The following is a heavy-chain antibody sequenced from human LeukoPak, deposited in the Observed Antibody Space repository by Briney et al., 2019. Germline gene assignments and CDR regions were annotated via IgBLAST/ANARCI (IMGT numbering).Heavy chain of an antibody. CDR3: AREGAGYRGYDYDYFYAMDV. Sequence: PGGSLRLSCAASGFTFEDYAMNWVRQVPGKGLEWVSGINGNGGSTGYADSVKGRFTISRGNAKNSVYLQMSSLRAEDTALYYCAREGAGYRGYDYDYFYAMDVWGQGTTVTVSS. CDR2: INGNGGST. J-gene: IGHJ6*02. V-gene: IGHV3-20*04. CDR1: GFTFEDYA. D-gene: IGHD5-12*01.